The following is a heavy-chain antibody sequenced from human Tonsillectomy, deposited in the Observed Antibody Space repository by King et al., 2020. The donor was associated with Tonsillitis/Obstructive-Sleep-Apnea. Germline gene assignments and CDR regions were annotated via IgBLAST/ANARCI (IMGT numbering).Heavy chain of an antibody. V-gene: IGHV3-30*18. CDR2: ISYDGSNK. CDR3: AKVLDGYNY. CDR1: GFTFSSYG. Sequence: VQLVESGGGVVQPGRSLRLSCAASGFTFSSYGMHWVRQAPGKGLEWVAVISYDGSNKYYADSVKGRFTISRDNSKNTLYLQMNSLRAEDTAVYYCAKVLDGYNYWGQGTLVTVSS. D-gene: IGHD5-24*01. J-gene: IGHJ4*02.